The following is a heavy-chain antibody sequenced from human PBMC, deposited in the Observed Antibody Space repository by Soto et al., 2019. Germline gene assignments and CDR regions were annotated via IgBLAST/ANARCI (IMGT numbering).Heavy chain of an antibody. CDR1: GGSISSGGYY. V-gene: IGHV4-31*03. CDR2: IYYSGST. J-gene: IGHJ4*02. Sequence: QVQLQESGPGLVKPSQTLSLTCTVSGGSISSGGYYWSWIRQHPGKGLEWIGYIYYSGSTYYNPSLKSRVTISVDTSKNQFPLKLSSVTAADTAVYYCARDRWAYGDYGFDYWGQGTLVTVSS. CDR3: ARDRWAYGDYGFDY. D-gene: IGHD4-17*01.